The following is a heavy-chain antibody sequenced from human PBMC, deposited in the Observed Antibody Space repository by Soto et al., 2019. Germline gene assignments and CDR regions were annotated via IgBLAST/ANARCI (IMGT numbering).Heavy chain of an antibody. CDR2: IYYSGST. D-gene: IGHD6-6*01. Sequence: SETLSLTCTVSGGSISSSSYYWGWIRQPPGKGLEWIGSIYYSGSTYYNPSLKSRVTISVDTSKNQFSLKLSSVTAADTAVYYCARSIAASFYYWGQGTLVTAPQ. CDR3: ARSIAASFYY. J-gene: IGHJ4*02. CDR1: GGSISSSSYY. V-gene: IGHV4-39*01.